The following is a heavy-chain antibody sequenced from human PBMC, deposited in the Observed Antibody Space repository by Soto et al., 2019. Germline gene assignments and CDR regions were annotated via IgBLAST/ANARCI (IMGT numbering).Heavy chain of an antibody. CDR2: ISYDGSNK. J-gene: IGHJ6*02. Sequence: GGSLRLSCAASGFTFSSHGMHWVRQAPGKGLEWVAVISYDGSNKYYVDSVKGRFTISRDNSKNTLYLQMNSLKTEDTAVYYCAKDLLAAATMISYYYYGMDVWGQGTTVTVSS. CDR1: GFTFSSHG. V-gene: IGHV3-30*18. D-gene: IGHD2-15*01. CDR3: AKDLLAAATMISYYYYGMDV.